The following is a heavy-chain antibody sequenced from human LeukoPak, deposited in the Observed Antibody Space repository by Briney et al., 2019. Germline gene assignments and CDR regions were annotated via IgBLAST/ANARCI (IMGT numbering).Heavy chain of an antibody. J-gene: IGHJ4*02. CDR2: ISTGSGYI. CDR3: ARDRYCSGGSCYGNDY. Sequence: GGSLRLSCAASGFTFSSYSMNWVRQAPGKGLEWVSSISTGSGYIYYADSVKGRFTISRDNAEKSLYLQMNSLRAEDTAVYYCARDRYCSGGSCYGNDYWGQGTLVTVSS. V-gene: IGHV3-21*01. CDR1: GFTFSSYS. D-gene: IGHD2-15*01.